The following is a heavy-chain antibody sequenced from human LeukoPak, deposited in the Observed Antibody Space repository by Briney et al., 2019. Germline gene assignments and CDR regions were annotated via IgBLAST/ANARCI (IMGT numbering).Heavy chain of an antibody. D-gene: IGHD6-13*01. CDR2: ISSSSSYI. CDR1: GFTFSSYS. Sequence: PGGSLRLSCAASGFTFSSYSMNWVRQAPGKGLEWVSSISSSSSYIYYADSVKGRFTISRDNSKNTLYLQMNSLRAEDTAVYYCAKESSKGYSSSWYNFNPYFDYWGQGTLVTVSS. V-gene: IGHV3-21*04. CDR3: AKESSKGYSSSWYNFNPYFDY. J-gene: IGHJ4*02.